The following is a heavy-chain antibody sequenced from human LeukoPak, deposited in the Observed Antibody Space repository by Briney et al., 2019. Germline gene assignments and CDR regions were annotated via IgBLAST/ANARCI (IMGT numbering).Heavy chain of an antibody. D-gene: IGHD3-10*01. Sequence: VASVKVSCKASGYTFTGYYMHWVRQAPGQGLEWMGWINPNSGGTNYAQKFQGRVTMTRDTSISTAYMELSRLRSDDTAVYYCARGRHHGSGNKNAFDIWGQGTMVTVSS. J-gene: IGHJ3*02. CDR3: ARGRHHGSGNKNAFDI. CDR1: GYTFTGYY. V-gene: IGHV1-2*02. CDR2: INPNSGGT.